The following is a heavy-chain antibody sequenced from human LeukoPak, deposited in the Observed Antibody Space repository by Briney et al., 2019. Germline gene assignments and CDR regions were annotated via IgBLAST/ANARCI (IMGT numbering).Heavy chain of an antibody. J-gene: IGHJ4*02. Sequence: PSETLSLTCTVSGGSISSSNYYWGWIRQPPGKGLEWIGTFYYTGNTYYTPSIKSRVTISVDTSKSQFSLNLRSVTAADTAVYYCASLAAAGYYFDYWGQGTLVAVSS. CDR3: ASLAAAGYYFDY. D-gene: IGHD6-13*01. CDR1: GGSISSSNYY. V-gene: IGHV4-39*07. CDR2: FYYTGNT.